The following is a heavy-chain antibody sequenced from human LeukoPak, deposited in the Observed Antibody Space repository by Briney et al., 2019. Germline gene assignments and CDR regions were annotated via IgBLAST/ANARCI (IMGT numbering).Heavy chain of an antibody. Sequence: GASVKVSCKASGYSFTGNFMQWVRQAPGQGLEWMGWINPNSGDTNYAQKFQGRVTMTRDTSISTAYMELSRLRSDDAAVYYCARRFYYAMDVWGQGTTVTVSS. J-gene: IGHJ6*02. CDR1: GYSFTGNF. V-gene: IGHV1-2*02. CDR3: ARRFYYAMDV. D-gene: IGHD3-16*01. CDR2: INPNSGDT.